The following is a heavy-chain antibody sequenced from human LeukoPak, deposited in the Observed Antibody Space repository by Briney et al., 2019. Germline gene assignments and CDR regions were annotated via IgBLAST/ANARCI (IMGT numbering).Heavy chain of an antibody. J-gene: IGHJ3*02. Sequence: PSETLSLTCAVYGGSFSGYYWGWIRQPPGKGLEWIGEINHSGSTNYNPSLKSRVTISVDTSKNQFSLKLSSVTAADTAVYYCARGLGDSSGPRHAFDIWGQGTMVTVSS. V-gene: IGHV4-34*01. CDR2: INHSGST. CDR3: ARGLGDSSGPRHAFDI. D-gene: IGHD3-22*01. CDR1: GGSFSGYY.